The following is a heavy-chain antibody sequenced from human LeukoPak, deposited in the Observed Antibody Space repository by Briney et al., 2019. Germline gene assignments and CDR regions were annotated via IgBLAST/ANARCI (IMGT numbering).Heavy chain of an antibody. CDR1: QFSVSINF. J-gene: IGHJ3*02. V-gene: IGHV4-59*02. Sequence: GSLRLSCEASQFSVSINFMSWIRQPPGKGLEWIGYIYDSGSTNYNPSLKSRVTISVDTSKNQFSLKLSSVTAADTAVYYCACLTTADAFDIWGQGTMVTVSS. D-gene: IGHD3-22*01. CDR3: ACLTTADAFDI. CDR2: IYDSGST.